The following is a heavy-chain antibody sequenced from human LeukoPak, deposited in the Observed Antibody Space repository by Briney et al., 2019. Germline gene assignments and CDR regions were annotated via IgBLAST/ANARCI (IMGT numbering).Heavy chain of an antibody. CDR3: AREHYAFWSGYYGIDYYYYMDV. V-gene: IGHV3-33*01. D-gene: IGHD3-3*01. Sequence: SGRSLRLSCAASGFTFSSYGMHWVRQAPGKGLEWVAVIWYDGSNKYYADSVKGRFTISRDNSKNTLYLQMNSLRAEDTAVYYCAREHYAFWSGYYGIDYYYYMDVWGKGTTVTVSS. CDR1: GFTFSSYG. CDR2: IWYDGSNK. J-gene: IGHJ6*03.